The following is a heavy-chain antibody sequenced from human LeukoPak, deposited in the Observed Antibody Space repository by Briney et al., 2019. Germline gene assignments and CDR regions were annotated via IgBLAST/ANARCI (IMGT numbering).Heavy chain of an antibody. CDR3: ARGRPPDYYYYMDV. J-gene: IGHJ6*03. Sequence: SETLSLTCTVSGGSISSHYWSWIRQPPGKGLEWIGYIYYSGSTNYHPPLKSRVTISVDTSKNQFSLKLSSVTAADTAVYYCARGRPPDYYYYMDVWGKGTTVSVSS. CDR2: IYYSGST. V-gene: IGHV4-59*11. CDR1: GGSISSHY.